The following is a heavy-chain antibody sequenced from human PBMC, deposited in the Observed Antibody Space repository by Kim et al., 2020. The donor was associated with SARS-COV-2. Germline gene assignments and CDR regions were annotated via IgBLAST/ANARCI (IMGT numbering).Heavy chain of an antibody. CDR1: GGPFSSSTHY. D-gene: IGHD1-26*01. CDR3: ARERKGTVGATSFDT. CDR2: VYYTGTG. J-gene: IGHJ4*01. V-gene: IGHV4-39*02. Sequence: SETLSLTCTVSGGPFSSSTHYWAWIRQPPGKGLEWIGSVYYTGTGYYNPSLKSRVTFNVDTSKNEFSLRLTSMTAAATGVYHFARERKGTVGATSFDTWG.